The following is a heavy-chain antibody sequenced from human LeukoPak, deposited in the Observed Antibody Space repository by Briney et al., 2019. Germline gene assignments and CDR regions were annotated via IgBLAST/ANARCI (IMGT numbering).Heavy chain of an antibody. CDR1: GFTVSSNY. CDR2: IYAGGST. J-gene: IGHJ4*02. D-gene: IGHD6-19*01. Sequence: AGGSLRLSCAASGFTVSSNYMTWVRQAPGKGLEWVSVIYAGGSTYYTDSVRGRFTISRDSSKNTLFLQMNSLRAEDTAVYYCAKDRDSSGWYGYFDYWGQGTLVTVSS. V-gene: IGHV3-53*01. CDR3: AKDRDSSGWYGYFDY.